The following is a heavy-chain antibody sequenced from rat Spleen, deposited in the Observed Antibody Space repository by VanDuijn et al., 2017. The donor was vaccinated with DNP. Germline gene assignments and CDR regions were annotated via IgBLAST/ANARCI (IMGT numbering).Heavy chain of an antibody. Sequence: EVQLVESGGGLVQPGNSLKLSCAASGFTFSDYAMAWVRQSPKKGLEWVATISYDGSSTVYRGSVKGRFTVSRDNAKNTLYLQMNSLRSEDTATYYCATLTTEGIVRIPWFAYWGQGTLVTVSS. J-gene: IGHJ3*01. D-gene: IGHD1-11*01. CDR1: GFTFSDYA. V-gene: IGHV5S10*01. CDR2: ISYDGSST. CDR3: ATLTTEGIVRIPWFAY.